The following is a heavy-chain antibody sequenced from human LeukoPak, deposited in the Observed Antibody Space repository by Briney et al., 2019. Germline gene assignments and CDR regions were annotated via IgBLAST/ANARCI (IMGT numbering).Heavy chain of an antibody. D-gene: IGHD2-2*01. J-gene: IGHJ4*02. V-gene: IGHV3-23*01. CDR1: GFTFSSYA. Sequence: GGSLRLSCATSGFTFSSYAMSWVRQAPGKGLEWVSSISGGGANTHYADSVKGRFTISGDYSKNTLNLQMNSLRAEDTAVYYCAKGGRYQLRGAFDYWGQGTLVTVSS. CDR3: AKGGRYQLRGAFDY. CDR2: ISGGGANT.